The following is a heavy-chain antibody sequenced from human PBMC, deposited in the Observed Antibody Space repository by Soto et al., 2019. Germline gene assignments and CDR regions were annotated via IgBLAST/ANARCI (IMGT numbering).Heavy chain of an antibody. CDR2: IYYSGST. D-gene: IGHD6-6*01. CDR3: ARQGSSLYYFDY. CDR1: GGSISSSSYY. J-gene: IGHJ4*02. Sequence: SETLSLTCTVSGGSISSSSYYWGWIRQPPGKGLEWIGSIYYSGSTYYNPSLKSRVTISVDTSKNQFSLKLSSVTAADTAVYYCARQGSSLYYFDYWGQGTLVTVSS. V-gene: IGHV4-39*01.